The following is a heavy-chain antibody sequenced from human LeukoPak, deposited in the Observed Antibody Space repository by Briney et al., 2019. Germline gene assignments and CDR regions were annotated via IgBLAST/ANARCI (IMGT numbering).Heavy chain of an antibody. CDR3: AKLGNRKALTAILN. D-gene: IGHD2-21*02. Sequence: GGSLRLSCAASGFTVSSNYMSWVRQAPGKGLEWVSVIYSGGSTYYADSVKGRFTISRDNSKNTLYLQMNSLRAEDTAVYYCAKLGNRKALTAILNWGQGTLVTVSS. J-gene: IGHJ4*02. V-gene: IGHV3-53*01. CDR2: IYSGGST. CDR1: GFTVSSNY.